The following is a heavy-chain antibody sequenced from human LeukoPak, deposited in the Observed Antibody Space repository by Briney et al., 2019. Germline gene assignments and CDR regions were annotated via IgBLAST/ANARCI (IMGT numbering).Heavy chain of an antibody. J-gene: IGHJ3*02. D-gene: IGHD2-21*01. V-gene: IGHV3-30*03. CDR2: ISYDGNNK. CDR3: QVSAYSFDI. Sequence: GGSLRLSCAASGFTFSTYWMSWVRQAPGKGLEWVAVISYDGNNKYYADSVKGRFTISRDNSKNTLYLQMNSLRAEDTAVYYSQVSAYSFDIWGQGTMVTVSS. CDR1: GFTFSTYW.